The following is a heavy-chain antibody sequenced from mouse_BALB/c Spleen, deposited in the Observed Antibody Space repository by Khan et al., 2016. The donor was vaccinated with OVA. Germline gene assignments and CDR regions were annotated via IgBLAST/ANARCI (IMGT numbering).Heavy chain of an antibody. CDR3: GRGGGTAPFAY. CDR1: GFTFSDYG. V-gene: IGHV5-15*02. J-gene: IGHJ3*01. CDR2: ISDLAYTI. D-gene: IGHD1-2*01. Sequence: EVELVESGGGLVQPGGSRKLSCAASGFTFSDYGMAWVRQAPGKGPEWVAFISDLAYTIYYGDAVTGRFTISRENAKNTLYLEMSSLRSADTAIYYCGRGGGTAPFAYWGLGTLVTVSA.